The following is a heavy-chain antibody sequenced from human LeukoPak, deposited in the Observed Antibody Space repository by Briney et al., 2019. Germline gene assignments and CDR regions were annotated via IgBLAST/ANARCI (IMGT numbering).Heavy chain of an antibody. CDR1: GFNISNYS. CDR3: ARDGSGGFDY. D-gene: IGHD3-10*01. CDR2: ITGKSSYI. V-gene: IGHV3-21*01. J-gene: IGHJ4*02. Sequence: GGSLRVSCAASGFNISNYSMNWVRQAPGKGLEWVSSITGKSSYIYYADSVKGRFTLSRDNAKNSLYLQMNSLRAEDTAVYYCARDGSGGFDYWGQGTLVTVSS.